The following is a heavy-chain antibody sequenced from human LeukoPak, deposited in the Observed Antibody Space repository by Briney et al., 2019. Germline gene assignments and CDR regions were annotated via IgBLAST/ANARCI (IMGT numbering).Heavy chain of an antibody. Sequence: GGSLRLSCAASGFTFSSYVMHWVRQAPGKGLEWVAIISYDGSNEYYADSVKGRFTISRDNSKNTLYLQMNSLRAADTAVYYCARGGVVAAPGTGYYYYYMDVWGKGTTVTVSS. V-gene: IGHV3-30*04. CDR2: ISYDGSNE. CDR3: ARGGVVAAPGTGYYYYYMDV. D-gene: IGHD6-13*01. CDR1: GFTFSSYV. J-gene: IGHJ6*03.